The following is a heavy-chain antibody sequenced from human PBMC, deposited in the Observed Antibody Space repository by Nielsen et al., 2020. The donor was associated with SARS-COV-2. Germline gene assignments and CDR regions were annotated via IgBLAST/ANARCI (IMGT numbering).Heavy chain of an antibody. CDR3: AREFSSSWYVPPYHYYGMDV. Sequence: GGSLRLSCAASGFTFSSYAMHWVRQAPGKGLEWVAVISYDGSNKYYADPVKGRFTISRDNSKNTLYLQMNSLRAEDTAVYYCAREFSSSWYVPPYHYYGMDVWGQGTTVTVSS. J-gene: IGHJ6*02. CDR1: GFTFSSYA. CDR2: ISYDGSNK. D-gene: IGHD6-13*01. V-gene: IGHV3-30*04.